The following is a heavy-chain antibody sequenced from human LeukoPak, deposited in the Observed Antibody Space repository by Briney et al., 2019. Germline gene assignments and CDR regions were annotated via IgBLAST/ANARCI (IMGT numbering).Heavy chain of an antibody. CDR2: ISGSGGST. D-gene: IGHD2-15*01. J-gene: IGHJ4*02. Sequence: GGSLRLSCAASGFTFSNYAMSWVRQAPGKGLEWVSVISGSGGSTYYADSVKGRFTISRDNSKNTRFLQMNSLRAEDTAVYYCAKGILSVNDYWGQGTLVTVSS. CDR1: GFTFSNYA. CDR3: AKGILSVNDY. V-gene: IGHV3-23*01.